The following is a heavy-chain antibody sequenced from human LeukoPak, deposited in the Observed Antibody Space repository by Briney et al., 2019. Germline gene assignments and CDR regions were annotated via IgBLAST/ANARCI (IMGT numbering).Heavy chain of an antibody. CDR3: ARDGITMDRGVIIAAVDY. CDR1: GYTFTNYG. J-gene: IGHJ4*02. V-gene: IGHV1-18*01. CDR2: ISAYTGNT. Sequence: GASVKVSCKASGYTFTNYGISWVRQAPGQGLEWMGWISAYTGNTNYAQKLQGRVTMTTDTSTSTAYMELRSLRSDDTAVYYCARDGITMDRGVIIAAVDYWGQGTLDTVSS. D-gene: IGHD3-10*01.